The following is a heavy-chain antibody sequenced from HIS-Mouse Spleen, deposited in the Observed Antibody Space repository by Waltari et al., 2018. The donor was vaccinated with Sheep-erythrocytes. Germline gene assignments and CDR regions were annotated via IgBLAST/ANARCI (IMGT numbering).Heavy chain of an antibody. D-gene: IGHD2-2*01. CDR1: GFTFSSES. CDR3: ARGYCSSTSCYGYFQH. Sequence: EVQLVESGGGLVQPGGSLRLSCAASGFTFSSESLNWVRQAPGKGLEWVSYIRSSSSTIYYADSVKGRFTISRDNAKNSLYLQMNSLRAEDTAVYYCARGYCSSTSCYGYFQHWGQGTLVTVSS. V-gene: IGHV3-48*01. CDR2: IRSSSSTI. J-gene: IGHJ1*01.